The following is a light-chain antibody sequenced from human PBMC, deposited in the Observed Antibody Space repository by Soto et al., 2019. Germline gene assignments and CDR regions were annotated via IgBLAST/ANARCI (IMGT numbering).Light chain of an antibody. V-gene: IGLV2-14*03. CDR1: SRDVVGYNY. CDR2: DVS. Sequence: QSVLTQPASVSGSPGQSITISCTGTSRDVVGYNYVSWYQHHPGISPKFMFYDVSNLSLWVSNCFSGSKSGNSASLTISGLQPEDEADYYCSSYTTSNTRQIVFGTGTKVTVL. J-gene: IGLJ1*01. CDR3: SSYTTSNTRQIV.